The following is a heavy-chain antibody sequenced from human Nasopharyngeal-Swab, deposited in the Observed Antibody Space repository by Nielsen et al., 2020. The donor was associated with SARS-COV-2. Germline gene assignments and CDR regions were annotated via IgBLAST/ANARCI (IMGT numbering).Heavy chain of an antibody. Sequence: ASVKVSCKASGYTFTSYAMNWVRQAPGQGLEWMGRINTNTGNPTYAQGFTGRFVFSLDTSVSTAYLQISSLKAEDTAVYYCARGDWYSSSWLLKSYYFDYWGQGTLVTVSS. CDR2: INTNTGNP. D-gene: IGHD6-13*01. CDR1: GYTFTSYA. V-gene: IGHV7-4-1*02. J-gene: IGHJ4*02. CDR3: ARGDWYSSSWLLKSYYFDY.